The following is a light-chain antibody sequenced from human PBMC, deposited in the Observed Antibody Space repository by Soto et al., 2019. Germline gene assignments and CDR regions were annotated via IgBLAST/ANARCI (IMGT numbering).Light chain of an antibody. J-gene: IGLJ3*02. CDR2: DVN. CDR1: SSDVGGYNF. Sequence: QSALTQPRSVSGSPGQSVTISCTGTSSDVGGYNFVSWYQQYPGKAPKLIIYDVNKRPSGVPDRFSGSKSGNTASLTISGLQAEDEADYYCCSYAGSYTLWVFGGGTKLTVL. CDR3: CSYAGSYTLWV. V-gene: IGLV2-11*01.